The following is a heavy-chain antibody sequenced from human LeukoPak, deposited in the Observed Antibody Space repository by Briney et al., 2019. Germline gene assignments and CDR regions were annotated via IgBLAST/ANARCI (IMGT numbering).Heavy chain of an antibody. CDR3: ARGHDYGDYGTPIDY. D-gene: IGHD4-17*01. J-gene: IGHJ4*02. CDR1: GYTFTGYY. Sequence: ASVKVSCKASGYTFTGYYMHWVRQAPGQGLEWMGWINPNSGGTNYAQKFQGRVTMTRDTSISTAYMELSRLRSDDTAVYYRARGHDYGDYGTPIDYWGQGTLVTVSS. CDR2: INPNSGGT. V-gene: IGHV1-2*02.